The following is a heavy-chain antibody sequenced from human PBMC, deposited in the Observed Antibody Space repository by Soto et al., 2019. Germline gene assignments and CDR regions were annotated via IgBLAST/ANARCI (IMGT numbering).Heavy chain of an antibody. J-gene: IGHJ5*02. Sequence: SETLSLTCTVSGGSISSGGYYWSWIRQHPGKGLEWIGYIYYSGSTYYNPSLKSRVTISVDTSKNQFSLKLSSVTAADTAVYYCARNLYYYGSGRPRFDPWGQGTLVTVSS. D-gene: IGHD3-10*01. CDR1: GGSISSGGYY. V-gene: IGHV4-31*03. CDR3: ARNLYYYGSGRPRFDP. CDR2: IYYSGST.